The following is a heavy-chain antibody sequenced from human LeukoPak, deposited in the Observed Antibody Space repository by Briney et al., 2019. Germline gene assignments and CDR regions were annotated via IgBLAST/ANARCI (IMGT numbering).Heavy chain of an antibody. CDR1: GFTFSSYA. J-gene: IGHJ4*02. Sequence: GGSLSLSCAASGFTFSSYAMSWVRQAPGKGVEGVSASSGSGGSTYYADSVKGRFTISRDNSKNTLYLQMNSLRAEDTAVYYCANIESTKASPIDYWGQGTLVTVSS. CDR3: ANIESTKASPIDY. V-gene: IGHV3-23*01. D-gene: IGHD2-15*01. CDR2: SSGSGGST.